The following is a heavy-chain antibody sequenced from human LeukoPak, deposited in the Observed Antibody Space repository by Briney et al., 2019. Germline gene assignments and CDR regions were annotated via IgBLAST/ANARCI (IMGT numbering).Heavy chain of an antibody. CDR3: ARGGYYGSGNDFRFDP. J-gene: IGHJ5*02. V-gene: IGHV4-30-4*07. Sequence: SETLSLTCAVSGGSISSGSYSWSWIRQPPGKGLEWIGYFYYSGSTYYNPSLKSRVAISVDTSKNQFSLKLKSVTAADTAVYYCARGGYYGSGNDFRFDPWGQGTLVTVSS. CDR1: GGSISSGSYS. D-gene: IGHD3-10*01. CDR2: FYYSGST.